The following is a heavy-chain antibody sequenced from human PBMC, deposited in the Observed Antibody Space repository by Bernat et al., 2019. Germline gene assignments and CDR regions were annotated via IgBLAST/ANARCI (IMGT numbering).Heavy chain of an antibody. CDR3: GKGSTYYDFWSGYPTTSWFDP. V-gene: IGHV3-30*18. CDR2: ISYDGSNK. D-gene: IGHD3-3*01. CDR1: GFTFSSYG. Sequence: QVQLVESGGGVVQPGRSLRLSCAASGFTFSSYGMHWVRQAPGKGLEWVAVISYDGSNKYYADSVKVRFTISRDNSKNTLYLQLNSLRAEDTAVYYCGKGSTYYDFWSGYPTTSWFDPWGQGPLVTVSS. J-gene: IGHJ5*02.